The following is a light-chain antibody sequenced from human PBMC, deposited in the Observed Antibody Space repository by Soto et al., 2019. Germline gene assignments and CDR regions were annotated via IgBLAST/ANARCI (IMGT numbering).Light chain of an antibody. CDR2: EGS. Sequence: QSVLTQPASVSGSPGQSITISCTGTSSDVGSYNLVSWYQQHPGKAPKLMIYEGSKRPSGVSNRFSGSKSGNTASLTISGLQAEDEADYYCTSYTSSSTHVFGTGTKGTVL. CDR3: TSYTSSSTHV. J-gene: IGLJ1*01. V-gene: IGLV2-14*02. CDR1: SSDVGSYNL.